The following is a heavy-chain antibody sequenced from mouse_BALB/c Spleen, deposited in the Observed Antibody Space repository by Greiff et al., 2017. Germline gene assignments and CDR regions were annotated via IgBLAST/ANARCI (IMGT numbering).Heavy chain of an antibody. CDR3: ATYGYDEDWYFDV. J-gene: IGHJ1*01. D-gene: IGHD2-2*01. V-gene: IGHV1-67*01. Sequence: QVQLQQSGPELVRPGVSVKISCKGSGYTFTDYAMHWVKQSHAKSLEWIGVISTYYGNTNYNQKFKGKATMTVDKSSSTAYMELARLTSEDSAIYYCATYGYDEDWYFDVWGAGTTVTVSS. CDR1: GYTFTDYA. CDR2: ISTYYGNT.